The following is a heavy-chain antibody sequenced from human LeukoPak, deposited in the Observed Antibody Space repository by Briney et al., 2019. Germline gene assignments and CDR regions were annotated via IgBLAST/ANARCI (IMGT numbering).Heavy chain of an antibody. CDR3: ARREGGSYYGSFDY. CDR1: GGAITNYY. D-gene: IGHD1-26*01. CDR2: IYYTGST. Sequence: SETLSLTCGVSGGAITNYYWNWIRQAPGKGLEWLGYIYYTGSTTYNPSVKSRITISLDTSKKQISLKLRSVTAADTAVYYCARREGGSYYGSFDYWGQGTLVTVSS. J-gene: IGHJ4*02. V-gene: IGHV4-59*08.